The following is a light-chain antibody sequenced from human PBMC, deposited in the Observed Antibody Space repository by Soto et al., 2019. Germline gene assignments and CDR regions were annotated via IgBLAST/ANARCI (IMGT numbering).Light chain of an antibody. CDR3: QQYNNWPQT. Sequence: EIVMTQSPATLSVSPGERATLSCRASQSVSSKLAWYQQKPGQAPRLLIYGASTRATGIPASFSGSGSGTEFTLTISSLRSEDFAVYYCQQYNNWPQTFGQGTKVEIK. J-gene: IGKJ1*01. V-gene: IGKV3-15*01. CDR2: GAS. CDR1: QSVSSK.